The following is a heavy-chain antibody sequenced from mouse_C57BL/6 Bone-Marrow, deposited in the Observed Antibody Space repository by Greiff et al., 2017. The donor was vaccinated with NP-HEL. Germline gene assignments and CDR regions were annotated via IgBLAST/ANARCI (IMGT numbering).Heavy chain of an antibody. CDR2: IDPSDSET. J-gene: IGHJ3*01. V-gene: IGHV1-52*01. Sequence: QVQLQQPGAELVRPGSSVKLSCKASGYTFTSYWMHWVKQRPIQGLEWIGNIDPSDSETHYNQKFKDKATLTVDKSSSTAYMQLSSLTSEDSAVYYCARWGFPAWFAYWGQGTLVTVSA. CDR1: GYTFTSYW. CDR3: ARWGFPAWFAY.